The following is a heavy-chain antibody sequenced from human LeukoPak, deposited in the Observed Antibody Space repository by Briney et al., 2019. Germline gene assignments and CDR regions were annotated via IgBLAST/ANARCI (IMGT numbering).Heavy chain of an antibody. Sequence: ASVKVSCKASGYTFTSYDINWVRQATGQGLEWMGWMNPNSGNTGYAQKFQGRVTMTRNTSISTAYMELSSLRSEDTAVCYCARGIEYSSPPDWFDPWGQGTLVTVSS. CDR2: MNPNSGNT. D-gene: IGHD6-6*01. J-gene: IGHJ5*02. CDR3: ARGIEYSSPPDWFDP. CDR1: GYTFTSYD. V-gene: IGHV1-8*01.